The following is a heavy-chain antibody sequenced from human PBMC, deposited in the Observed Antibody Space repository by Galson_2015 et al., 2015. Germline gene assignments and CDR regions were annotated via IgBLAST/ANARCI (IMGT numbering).Heavy chain of an antibody. CDR2: ISYDGSNK. J-gene: IGHJ6*02. V-gene: IGHV3-30-3*01. CDR1: GFTFSSYA. Sequence: SLRLSCAASGFTFSSYAMHWVRQAPGKGLEWVAVISYDGSNKYYADSVKGRFTISRDNFKNTLYLQMNSLRAEDTAVYYCARGPYYDLFGDGMDVWGQGTTVTVSS. CDR3: ARGPYYDLFGDGMDV. D-gene: IGHD3-22*01.